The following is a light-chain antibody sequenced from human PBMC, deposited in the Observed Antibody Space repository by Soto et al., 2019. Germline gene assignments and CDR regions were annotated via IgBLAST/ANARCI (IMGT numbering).Light chain of an antibody. CDR2: DVS. Sequence: QSALTQPASVSGSPGQSIAISCTGTSSDVGGYTYVSWYQQHPGKAPKLMIYDVSARPSGVSNRFSGSKSDNTASLTISGLQAEDEADYYCSSYTSSNTEIFGGGTKVTVL. CDR3: SSYTSSNTEI. J-gene: IGLJ2*01. CDR1: SSDVGGYTY. V-gene: IGLV2-14*01.